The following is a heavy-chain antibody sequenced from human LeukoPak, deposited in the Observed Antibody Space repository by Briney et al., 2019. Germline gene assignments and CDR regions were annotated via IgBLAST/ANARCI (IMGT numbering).Heavy chain of an antibody. CDR3: ATYRQVLLPFES. CDR1: EFSVGSNY. Sequence: GGSLRLSCAASEFSVGSNYMTWVRQAPGKGLEWVSLIYSGGSTYYADSVKGRFTISRDNSKNTLYLQMNSLRAEDTAVYYCATYRQVLLPFESWGQGTLVTVSS. D-gene: IGHD2-8*02. V-gene: IGHV3-66*01. CDR2: IYSGGST. J-gene: IGHJ4*02.